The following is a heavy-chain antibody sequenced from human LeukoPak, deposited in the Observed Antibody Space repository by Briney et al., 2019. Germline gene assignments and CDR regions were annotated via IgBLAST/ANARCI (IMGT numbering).Heavy chain of an antibody. D-gene: IGHD2-15*01. J-gene: IGHJ4*02. CDR3: AKCSGASCYHSDDY. CDR2: ISGGGSST. Sequence: PGGSLRLSCADSGFTFSSYAMSWVRQAPGKGLEWVSSISGGGSSTDYADSVKGRFTISRDNSKNTLLLQMNSLRAEDTAVYYCAKCSGASCYHSDDYWGQGTLVTVSS. CDR1: GFTFSSYA. V-gene: IGHV3-23*01.